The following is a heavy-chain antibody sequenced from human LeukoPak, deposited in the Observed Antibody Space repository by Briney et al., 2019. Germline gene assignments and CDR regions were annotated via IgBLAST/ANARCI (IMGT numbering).Heavy chain of an antibody. CDR1: GFTFSSYA. V-gene: IGHV3-23*01. Sequence: RPGGSLRLSCAASGFTFSSYAMSWVRQAPGKGLEWVSAISGSGGSTYYADSVKGRFTISRDNSKNTLYLQMNSLRAEDTAVYYCAKALYSSGWYGKYYFDYWGQGTLVTVSS. J-gene: IGHJ4*02. CDR2: ISGSGGST. CDR3: AKALYSSGWYGKYYFDY. D-gene: IGHD6-19*01.